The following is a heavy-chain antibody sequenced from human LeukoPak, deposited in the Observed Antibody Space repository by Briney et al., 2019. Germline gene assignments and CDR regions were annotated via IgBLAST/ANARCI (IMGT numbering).Heavy chain of an antibody. Sequence: PGGSLRLSCAASGFTFSSYGMHWVRQAPGKGLEWVAVIWYDGSNKYYADSVKGRFTISRDNSKNTLYLQMNSLRAEDTAVYYCAKDVQLGRGVDYWGQGTLVTVSS. J-gene: IGHJ4*02. D-gene: IGHD1-1*01. V-gene: IGHV3-33*06. CDR3: AKDVQLGRGVDY. CDR2: IWYDGSNK. CDR1: GFTFSSYG.